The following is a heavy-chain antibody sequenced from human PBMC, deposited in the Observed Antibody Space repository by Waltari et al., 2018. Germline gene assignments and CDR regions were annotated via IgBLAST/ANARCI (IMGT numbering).Heavy chain of an antibody. V-gene: IGHV3-7*01. CDR3: ARDRGYCGGDCYKNLDS. Sequence: EVQLVESGGGLVQPGGSLRLSCAAFGFSFSDYWITWVRQAPGKGLEWVANIKKDGGEKYYVDSVKGRFTVSRDNAKNSLYLQMSSLRAEDTAVYYCARDRGYCGGDCYKNLDSWGQGTLVAVSS. D-gene: IGHD2-21*01. CDR1: GFSFSDYW. J-gene: IGHJ4*02. CDR2: IKKDGGEK.